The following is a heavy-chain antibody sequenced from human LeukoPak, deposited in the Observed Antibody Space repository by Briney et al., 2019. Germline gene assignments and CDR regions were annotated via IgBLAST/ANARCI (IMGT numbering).Heavy chain of an antibody. J-gene: IGHJ2*01. CDR2: IIPIFGTA. Sequence: GASVKVSCKASGGTFSSYAISWVRQAPGQGLEWMGGIIPIFGTANYAQKFQGRVTITADESTSTAYMELSSLRSEDTAVYYCAREWGMDIVVVPAAMDSPKRYFDLWGRGTLVTVSS. CDR1: GGTFSSYA. D-gene: IGHD2-2*03. CDR3: AREWGMDIVVVPAAMDSPKRYFDL. V-gene: IGHV1-69*01.